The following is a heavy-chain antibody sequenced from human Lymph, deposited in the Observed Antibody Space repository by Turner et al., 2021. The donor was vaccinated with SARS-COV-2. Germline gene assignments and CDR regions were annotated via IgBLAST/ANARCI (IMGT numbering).Heavy chain of an antibody. CDR1: GGSFSGYY. CDR2: INHSGIT. Sequence: QVQLQQWGAGLLKPSETLSLTGAVYGGSFSGYYWSWIRQPPGKGLEWIGEINHSGITHYNPSLTSRFTISVDTSKKQFSLKLSSVTAADTAMYYCARLNPPEVGGGDWFDPWGQGTLVTVSS. V-gene: IGHV4-34*01. CDR3: ARLNPPEVGGGDWFDP. J-gene: IGHJ5*02. D-gene: IGHD2-21*01.